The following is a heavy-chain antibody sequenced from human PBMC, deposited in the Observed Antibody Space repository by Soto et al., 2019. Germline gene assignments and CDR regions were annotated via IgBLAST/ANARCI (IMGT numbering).Heavy chain of an antibody. CDR3: ARGDGDYYDGNGYLGRH. D-gene: IGHD3-22*01. CDR1: GFTFSSYW. V-gene: IGHV3-74*01. J-gene: IGHJ4*02. CDR2: IKSDGSGT. Sequence: EVQLVESGGGLVQPGGSLRLSCAASGFTFSSYWMHWVRQAPGKGLVWVSRIKSDGSGTYYADSVKGRLTISRDNAKNXGYLQMNSLRAEDTAVYYCARGDGDYYDGNGYLGRHWGQGTLVTVSS.